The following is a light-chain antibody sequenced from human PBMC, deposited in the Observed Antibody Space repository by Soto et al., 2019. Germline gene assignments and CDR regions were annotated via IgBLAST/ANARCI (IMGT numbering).Light chain of an antibody. CDR1: QFVSSR. CDR3: QEYIQWPPGM. Sequence: DIVVTQSPATLSASPGERVTLSCRASQFVSSRLAWYQQRPGQVPRLLIYDTSTRATDISARFSRSGSGTDFTLPISSLQSDDFAVYYCQEYIQWPPGMFGPGTTVDIK. J-gene: IGKJ1*01. CDR2: DTS. V-gene: IGKV3-15*01.